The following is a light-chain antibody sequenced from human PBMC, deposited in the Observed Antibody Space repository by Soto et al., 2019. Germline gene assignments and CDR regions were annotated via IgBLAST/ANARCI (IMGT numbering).Light chain of an antibody. J-gene: IGLJ1*01. V-gene: IGLV2-14*01. Sequence: QSALTQPASVSGSPGQSITVSCTGTSSDVGAYTYVTWYQQYPGKAPKLMIYDVTNRPSGVSNRFSGSKSGNTASLTISGLQAEDEADYYCCSYTTSSTRVFGPGTKLTVL. CDR3: CSYTTSSTRV. CDR1: SSDVGAYTY. CDR2: DVT.